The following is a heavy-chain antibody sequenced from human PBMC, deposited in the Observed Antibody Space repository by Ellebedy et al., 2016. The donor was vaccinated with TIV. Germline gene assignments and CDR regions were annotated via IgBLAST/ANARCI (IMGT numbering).Heavy chain of an antibody. CDR1: GGSISSYY. J-gene: IGHJ4*02. V-gene: IGHV4-4*07. CDR2: IYTSGST. D-gene: IGHD5-18*01. CDR3: ARHSWRGYSYGAHFDY. Sequence: SETLSLXXTVSGGSISSYYWSWIRQPAGKGLEWIGRIYTSGSTNYNPSLKSRVTISVDTSKNQFSLKLSSVTAADTAVYYCARHSWRGYSYGAHFDYWGQGTLVTVSS.